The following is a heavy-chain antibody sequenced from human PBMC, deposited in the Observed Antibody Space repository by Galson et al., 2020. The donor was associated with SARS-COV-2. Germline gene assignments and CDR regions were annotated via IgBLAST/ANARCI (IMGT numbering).Heavy chain of an antibody. CDR3: AKDSEDGYNSGPQRSMEY. CDR1: GFTFDDYA. Sequence: GGSLRLSCAASGFTFDDYAMHWVRQAPGKGLEWVSGISWNSGSIGYADSVKGRFTTSRDNAKNSLYLQMNSLRAEDTALYYCAKDSEDGYNSGPQRSMEYWGQGTLVTVSS. J-gene: IGHJ4*02. CDR2: ISWNSGSI. V-gene: IGHV3-9*01. D-gene: IGHD5-12*01.